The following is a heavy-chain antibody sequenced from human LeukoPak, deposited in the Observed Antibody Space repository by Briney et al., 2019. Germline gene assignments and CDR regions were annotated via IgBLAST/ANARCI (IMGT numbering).Heavy chain of an antibody. J-gene: IGHJ5*02. Sequence: SETLSLTCTVSGGSISSSYYYWGWIRQPPGKGLEWIGSIYSSGSTYYNPSLKSRVTISVDTSKNQFSLKLTSVTAADTAVFYCARHHGPWGQGTLVTVSS. V-gene: IGHV4-39*01. CDR2: IYSSGST. CDR3: ARHHGP. CDR1: GGSISSSYYY. D-gene: IGHD4-17*01.